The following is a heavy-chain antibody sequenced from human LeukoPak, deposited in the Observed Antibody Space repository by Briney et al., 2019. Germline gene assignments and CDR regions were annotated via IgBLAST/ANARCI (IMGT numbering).Heavy chain of an antibody. CDR3: AKDRIRDYGYYFDY. CDR1: GFTLSNYG. Sequence: PGKSLTLSCAASGFTLSNYGMHWVRQAPGKGLEWVAVIWYDGSDKYYADPEKGRFTISRDNSKNSLYLQMNSLRTEDTALYYCAKDRIRDYGYYFDYWGQGTLVNVSS. V-gene: IGHV3-33*03. CDR2: IWYDGSDK. D-gene: IGHD4-17*01. J-gene: IGHJ4*02.